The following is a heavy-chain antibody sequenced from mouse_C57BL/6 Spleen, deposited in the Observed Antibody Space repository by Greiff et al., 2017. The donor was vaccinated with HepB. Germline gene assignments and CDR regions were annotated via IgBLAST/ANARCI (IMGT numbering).Heavy chain of an antibody. V-gene: IGHV5-17*01. J-gene: IGHJ4*01. Sequence: EVNVVESGGGLVKPGGSLKLSCAASGFTFSDYGMHWVRQAPEKGLEWVAYISSGSSTIYYADTVKGRFTISRDNAKNTLFLQMTSLRSEDTAMYYCARPATVVATRGMDYWGQGTSVTVSS. CDR2: ISSGSSTI. CDR3: ARPATVVATRGMDY. CDR1: GFTFSDYG. D-gene: IGHD1-1*01.